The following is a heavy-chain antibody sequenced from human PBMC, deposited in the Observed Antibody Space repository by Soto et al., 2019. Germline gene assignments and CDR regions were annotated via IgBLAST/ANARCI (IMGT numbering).Heavy chain of an antibody. CDR2: INHSGST. Sequence: SGTLSLTCADYGGSFRGYYWSWIRQPPGKRLEWIGEINHSGSTNYNPSLKSRVTISVDTSKNQFSLKLSSVTAADTAVYYCARGAGYCSGGSCSPYYYMDVWGKGTTVTVSS. D-gene: IGHD2-15*01. V-gene: IGHV4-34*01. CDR1: GGSFRGYY. CDR3: ARGAGYCSGGSCSPYYYMDV. J-gene: IGHJ6*03.